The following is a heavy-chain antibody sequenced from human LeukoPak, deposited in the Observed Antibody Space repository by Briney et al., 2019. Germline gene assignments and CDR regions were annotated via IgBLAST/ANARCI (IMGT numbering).Heavy chain of an antibody. CDR3: ARDHYDDYFWYFDL. CDR1: GFTFSSYS. V-gene: IGHV3-21*01. D-gene: IGHD4-17*01. J-gene: IGHJ2*01. Sequence: PGGSLRLSCAASGFTFSSYSMNWVRQAPGKGLEWVSSISSSSSYIYYADSVKGRFTISRDKAKNSLDLQMNSLRSEDTAVYYCARDHYDDYFWYFDLWGRGTLVTVSS. CDR2: ISSSSSYI.